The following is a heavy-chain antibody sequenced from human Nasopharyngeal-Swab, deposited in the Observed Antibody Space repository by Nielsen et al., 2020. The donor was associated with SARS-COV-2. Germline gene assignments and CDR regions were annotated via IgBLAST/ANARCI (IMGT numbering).Heavy chain of an antibody. V-gene: IGHV3-21*04. CDR1: GFRDYS. J-gene: IGHJ2*01. CDR2: ISSSSSDI. Sequence: GGSLRLSCVDSGFRDYSMNWVRQAPGKGLEWVSSISSSSSDIYYADSVKGRFTISRDNSKNTLYLQMNSLRAEDTAVYYCAKDPTTVITHWYFDLWGRGTLVTVSS. CDR3: AKDPTTVITHWYFDL. D-gene: IGHD4-17*01.